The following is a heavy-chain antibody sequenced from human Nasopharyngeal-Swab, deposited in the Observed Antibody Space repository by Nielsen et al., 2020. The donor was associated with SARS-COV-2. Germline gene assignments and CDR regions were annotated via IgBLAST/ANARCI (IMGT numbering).Heavy chain of an antibody. CDR3: ARASPTYYYYYMDV. J-gene: IGHJ6*03. Sequence: SETLSLTCAVSGGSFSGYYWSWIRQPPGKGLEWLGEINHSGSTNYNPSLKSRVTISVDTSKNQFSLKLSSVTAADTAVYYCARASPTYYYYYMDVWGKGTTVTVSS. CDR2: INHSGST. V-gene: IGHV4-34*01. CDR1: GGSFSGYY.